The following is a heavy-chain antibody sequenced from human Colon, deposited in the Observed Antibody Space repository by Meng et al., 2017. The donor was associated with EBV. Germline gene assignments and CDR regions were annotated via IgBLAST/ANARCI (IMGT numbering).Heavy chain of an antibody. CDR1: GGSISSNGYY. D-gene: IGHD3-10*01. V-gene: IGHV4-39*01. J-gene: IGHJ4*02. Sequence: QRQLQESGPGLVKPSATLSLTCTVSGGSISSNGYYWDWVRQPPGKGLEWIGAIYHSGSTSYNPSLQSRVTMFVDTSKNQFSLMLTSVTATDTAVYYCARRRGGSGRDCWGQGTLVTVSS. CDR3: ARRRGGSGRDC. CDR2: IYHSGST.